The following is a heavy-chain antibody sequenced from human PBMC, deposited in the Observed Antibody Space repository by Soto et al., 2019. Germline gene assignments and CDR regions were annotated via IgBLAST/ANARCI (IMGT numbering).Heavy chain of an antibody. CDR1: GGTFNSYT. Sequence: QVQLVQSGPEVKKPGSSVKVSCTAPGGTFNSYTLNWVRQAPGQRPEWVGRVNPIVGMSTSASKFQGRVTLTADKSTNRAYMDLTGLKSEDTAVYYCATSYGSGSTHFDSWGQGTLVTVAS. V-gene: IGHV1-69*02. CDR2: VNPIVGMS. D-gene: IGHD3-10*01. J-gene: IGHJ4*02. CDR3: ATSYGSGSTHFDS.